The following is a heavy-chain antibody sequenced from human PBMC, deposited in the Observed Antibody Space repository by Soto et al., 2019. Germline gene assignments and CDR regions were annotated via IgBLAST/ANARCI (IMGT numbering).Heavy chain of an antibody. J-gene: IGHJ5*02. CDR2: LILVFGRR. V-gene: IGHV1-69*01. Sequence: QVQLVQSGAEVKKPGSSVTVSCKASGDTFNRYAVSWVRQAPGQGLEWMGVLILVFGRRNYAQKLQGILTISADDSTRTIYKELRNLKSGDPAVYYCARDWECTGGSSVRRGGWFDPWGQGTLVTVSS. CDR1: GDTFNRYA. D-gene: IGHD2-15*01. CDR3: ARDWECTGGSSVRRGGWFDP.